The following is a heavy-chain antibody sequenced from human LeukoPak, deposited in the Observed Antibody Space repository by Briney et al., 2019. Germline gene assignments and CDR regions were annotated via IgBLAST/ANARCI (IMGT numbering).Heavy chain of an antibody. CDR2: IYTSGST. CDR3: ARDHPAGGWSISHHFDY. Sequence: SETLSLTCTVSGGSISSYYWSWIRQPAGKGLEWIGRIYTSGSTNYSPSLKSRVTMSVDTSKNQFSLKLSSVTAADTAVYYCARDHPAGGWSISHHFDYWGQGTLVTVSS. D-gene: IGHD6-19*01. V-gene: IGHV4-4*07. J-gene: IGHJ4*02. CDR1: GGSISSYY.